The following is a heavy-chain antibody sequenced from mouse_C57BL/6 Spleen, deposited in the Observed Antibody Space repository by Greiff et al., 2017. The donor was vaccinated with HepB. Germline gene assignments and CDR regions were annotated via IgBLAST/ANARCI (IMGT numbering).Heavy chain of an antibody. J-gene: IGHJ3*01. CDR1: GYTFTDYY. Sequence: VQLQQSGPELVKPGASVKISCKASGYTFTDYYMNWVKQSHGKSLEWIGDINPNNGGTSYNQKFKGKATLTVDKSSSTAYMELRSLTSEDSAVYYCAREGNDGYYEAWFAYWGQGTLVTVSA. V-gene: IGHV1-26*01. CDR3: AREGNDGYYEAWFAY. D-gene: IGHD2-3*01. CDR2: INPNNGGT.